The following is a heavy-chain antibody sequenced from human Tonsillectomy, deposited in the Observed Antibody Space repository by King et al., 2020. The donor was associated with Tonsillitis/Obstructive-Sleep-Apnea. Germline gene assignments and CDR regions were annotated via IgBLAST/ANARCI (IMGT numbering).Heavy chain of an antibody. CDR1: GGTFSSYG. CDR2: IIPILDIA. D-gene: IGHD3-22*01. CDR3: ARGDSTGYSRDYFYSLDV. V-gene: IGHV1-69*09. J-gene: IGHJ6*03. Sequence: HVQLVESGAEVKKPGSSVKVSCKASGGTFSSYGFSWVRQAPGQGLEWMGRIIPILDIANYAQNFQGRVTITADKSTSTAYMELSSLSSEETAVYYCARGDSTGYSRDYFYSLDVWGKGTTVTVSS.